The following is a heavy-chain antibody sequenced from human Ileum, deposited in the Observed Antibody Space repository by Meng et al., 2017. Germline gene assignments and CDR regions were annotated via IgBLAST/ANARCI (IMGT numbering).Heavy chain of an antibody. CDR1: GFNFGDYQ. J-gene: IGHJ4*02. CDR3: ARDLGWVLFDY. V-gene: IGHV3-74*01. CDR2: IVSDGGIT. Sequence: GGSPRLSCGASGFNFGDYQMHWVRQSPGKGLEWISRIVSDGGITNYADSVKGRFTISRDNAKNTLYLQMNSLGADDTAVYYCARDLGWVLFDYWGQGALVTVSS. D-gene: IGHD3-3*01.